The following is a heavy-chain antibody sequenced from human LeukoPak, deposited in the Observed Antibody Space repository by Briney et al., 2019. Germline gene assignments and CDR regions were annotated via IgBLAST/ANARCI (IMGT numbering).Heavy chain of an antibody. V-gene: IGHV1-2*02. D-gene: IGHD2-15*01. CDR3: ARGVVAATSYYYMDV. J-gene: IGHJ6*03. CDR2: INPNSGGT. Sequence: ASVKVSCKPSGYTFTGYYIQWVRQAPRQGLEWMGWINPNSGGTNYAQKFQGRVTMTRDTSISTAYMELSSLTSDDTAVYYCARGVVAATSYYYMDVWGKGTTVTVSS. CDR1: GYTFTGYY.